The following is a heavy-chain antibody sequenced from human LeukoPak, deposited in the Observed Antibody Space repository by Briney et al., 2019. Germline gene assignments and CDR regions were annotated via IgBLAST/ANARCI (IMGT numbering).Heavy chain of an antibody. J-gene: IGHJ4*02. CDR3: ARQPRYCRGGSCYSAHFDY. CDR2: IYYSEST. CDR1: GASISSYY. D-gene: IGHD2-15*01. Sequence: SETLSLTCTVSGASISSYYWSWIRQPPGKGLELIGYIYYSESTNYNPSLKSRVTISIDTSKNQISLKLSSVTAADTAVYYCARQPRYCRGGSCYSAHFDYWGQGTLVTVSS. V-gene: IGHV4-59*08.